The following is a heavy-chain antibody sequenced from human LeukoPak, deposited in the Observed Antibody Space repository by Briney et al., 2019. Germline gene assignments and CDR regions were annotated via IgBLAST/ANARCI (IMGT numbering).Heavy chain of an antibody. Sequence: SETLSLTCTVSGGSISSYYWSWIRQPPGKGLEWIGYIYYSGSTNYNPSLKSRVTISVDTSKNQFSLKLSSVTAADTAVYYCARTHCSGTSCYTGLFDYWGQGTLVTVSS. V-gene: IGHV4-59*01. J-gene: IGHJ4*02. D-gene: IGHD2-2*02. CDR3: ARTHCSGTSCYTGLFDY. CDR2: IYYSGST. CDR1: GGSISSYY.